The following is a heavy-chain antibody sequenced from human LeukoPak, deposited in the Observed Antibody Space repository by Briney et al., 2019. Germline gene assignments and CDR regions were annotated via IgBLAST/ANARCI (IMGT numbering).Heavy chain of an antibody. CDR3: VRQGGWGGAASLIDF. J-gene: IGHJ4*02. Sequence: SETLSLTCTVSGVSIRTSTHYWAWLRQPPGKGLEWIACMFYGGSTYYNASLRSRLSLSVDTSRNQFSLNLTSVTAPNTAIFYCVRQGGWGGAASLIDFWGQGTLVTVSS. D-gene: IGHD2-15*01. CDR1: GVSIRTSTHY. CDR2: MFYGGST. V-gene: IGHV4-39*01.